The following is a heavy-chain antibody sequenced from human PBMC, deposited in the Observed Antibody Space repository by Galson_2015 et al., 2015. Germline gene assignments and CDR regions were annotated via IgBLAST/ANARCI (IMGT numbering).Heavy chain of an antibody. D-gene: IGHD2-15*01. CDR3: AKGKLERYCSGGSCYLPNYYYYGMDV. CDR2: ISGSGGST. Sequence: SLRLSCAASGFTFSSYAMSWVRQAPGKGLEWVSAISGSGGSTYYADSVEGRFTISRDKSKNTLYLQMNSLRAEDTAVYYCAKGKLERYCSGGSCYLPNYYYYGMDVWGQGTTVTVSS. CDR1: GFTFSSYA. J-gene: IGHJ6*02. V-gene: IGHV3-23*01.